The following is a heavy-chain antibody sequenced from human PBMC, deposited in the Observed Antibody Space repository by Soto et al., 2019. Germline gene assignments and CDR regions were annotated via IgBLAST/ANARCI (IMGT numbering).Heavy chain of an antibody. Sequence: SETLSPACAVYARLFSVDYWSWVRQPPRKGLGWSGEMNHSGSTNYNPSLKSRVAVSVDTSKDQFYMKLNCVPAADTAVYYCASGSAVLRYFYWLSPVGFTWSRGQGTLVHVS. CDR1: ARLFSVDY. CDR3: ASGSAVLRYFYWLSPVGFTWS. D-gene: IGHD3-9*01. J-gene: IGHJ4*02. CDR2: MNHSGST. V-gene: IGHV4-34*01.